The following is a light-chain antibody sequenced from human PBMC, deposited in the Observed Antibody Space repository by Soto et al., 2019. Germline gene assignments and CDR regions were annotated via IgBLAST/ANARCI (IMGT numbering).Light chain of an antibody. Sequence: PGERASLSCRASQSISGRYLAWYQQKPGQAPRLLIYDASSRATGIPDRFSGSGSGTDFILTISRLEPEDFAVYYCQQSNNWPPTFGHGTKVEIK. J-gene: IGKJ1*01. CDR1: QSISGRY. V-gene: IGKV3D-20*02. CDR2: DAS. CDR3: QQSNNWPPT.